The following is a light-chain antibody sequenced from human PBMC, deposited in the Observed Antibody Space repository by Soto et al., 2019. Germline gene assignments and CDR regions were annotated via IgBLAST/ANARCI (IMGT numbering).Light chain of an antibody. V-gene: IGKV3-20*01. CDR2: GAS. CDR3: QQYGSSPLT. J-gene: IGKJ4*01. CDR1: QSVSSSY. Sequence: EIVLTQSPGTLSFSPGERATLSCRASQSVSSSYLAWYQQKPGQAPRLLIYGASSRATGIPDRFSGSGSGTDLTITISRLEPEDFAVYYCQQYGSSPLTFGGGTKVEIK.